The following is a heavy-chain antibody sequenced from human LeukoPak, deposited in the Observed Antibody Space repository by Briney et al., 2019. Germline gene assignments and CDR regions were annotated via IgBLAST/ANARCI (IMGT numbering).Heavy chain of an antibody. CDR2: MNPNSGNT. Sequence: ASVKVSCKASGYTFTSYGISWVRQAPGQGLEWMGWMNPNSGNTGYAQKFQGRVTITRNTSISTAYMELSSLRSEDTAVYYCARVAFNYYDSSGPDLDYWGQGTLVTVSS. D-gene: IGHD3-22*01. J-gene: IGHJ4*02. CDR3: ARVAFNYYDSSGPDLDY. CDR1: GYTFTSYG. V-gene: IGHV1-8*01.